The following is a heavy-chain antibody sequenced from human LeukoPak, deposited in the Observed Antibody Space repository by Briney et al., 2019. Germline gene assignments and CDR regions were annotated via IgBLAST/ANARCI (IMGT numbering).Heavy chain of an antibody. CDR1: GGSISGYF. CDR2: IYTSGST. J-gene: IGHJ4*02. Sequence: PSETLSLTCTVSGGSISGYFWSWIRQPAGKGLEWIGRIYTSGSTNYNPSLKSRVTISVDTSKNQFSLKLSSVTAADTAVYYCARTDYDSSGYCDYWGQGTLVTVSS. D-gene: IGHD3-22*01. V-gene: IGHV4-4*07. CDR3: ARTDYDSSGYCDY.